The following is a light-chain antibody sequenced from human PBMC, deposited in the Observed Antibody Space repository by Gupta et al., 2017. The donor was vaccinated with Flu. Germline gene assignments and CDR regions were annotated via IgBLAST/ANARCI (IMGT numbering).Light chain of an antibody. Sequence: DIQMTQSPSSLSASVGDRVTITCRASQSISSYLNWYQQKPGKAPKLLIYAASSLQSGVPSRFSGSGSGTDFTLTISRLQPEDFATYHCQQSYSTPRTFGQGTKVEIK. CDR2: AAS. J-gene: IGKJ1*01. V-gene: IGKV1-39*01. CDR1: QSISSY. CDR3: QQSYSTPRT.